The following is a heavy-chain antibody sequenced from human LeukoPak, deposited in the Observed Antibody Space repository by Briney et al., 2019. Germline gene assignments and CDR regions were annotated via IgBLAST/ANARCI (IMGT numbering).Heavy chain of an antibody. CDR2: IYSSGNT. J-gene: IGHJ4*02. CDR1: GASISSNNYY. Sequence: SETLSLTCTVSGASISSNNYYWGWVRQPPGKGLEWIGNIYSSGNTYYNASLKSRVTIYIDTSKNQFSLKLSSVTAADTAVYYCARGKSFVGGSYGESSGVYWGQGTLVTVSS. CDR3: ARGKSFVGGSYGESSGVY. D-gene: IGHD1-26*01. V-gene: IGHV4-39*07.